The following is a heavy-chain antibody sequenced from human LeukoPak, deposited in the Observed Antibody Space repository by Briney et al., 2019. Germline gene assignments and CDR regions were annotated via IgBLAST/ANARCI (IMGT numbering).Heavy chain of an antibody. CDR3: ARHSGSYGGAFDI. V-gene: IGHV4-59*08. Sequence: SETLSLTCIVSGGSISSYYWSWIRQPPGKGLEWIAYIYYSGSTNYNPSLKSRVTISVDTSKNQFSLKLSSETAADTAVYYCARHSGSYGGAFDIWGQGTMVTVSS. D-gene: IGHD1-26*01. CDR1: GGSISSYY. J-gene: IGHJ3*02. CDR2: IYYSGST.